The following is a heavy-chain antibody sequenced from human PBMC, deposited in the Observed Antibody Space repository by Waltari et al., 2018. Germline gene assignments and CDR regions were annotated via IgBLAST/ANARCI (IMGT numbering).Heavy chain of an antibody. J-gene: IGHJ4*02. D-gene: IGHD6-13*01. CDR1: GYSITSGYY. Sequence: QVQLQESGPGLVKPSETLSLTCTVSGYSITSGYYWGCIRQPPGKGLEWIGSIVHSGNSYYNPSLKVRLTISVDTSKNQFSLRLSSVTAADTAVYYCARAPMSGAATGTFDFWGLGSLVTVSP. CDR2: IVHSGNS. CDR3: ARAPMSGAATGTFDF. V-gene: IGHV4-38-2*02.